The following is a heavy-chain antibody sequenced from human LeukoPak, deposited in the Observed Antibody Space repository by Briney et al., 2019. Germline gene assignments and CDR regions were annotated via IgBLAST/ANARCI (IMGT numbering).Heavy chain of an antibody. Sequence: GGSLRLSCAASGFTVSSNYMSWVRQAPGKGLEWVSVIYSADSTSYADSVKGGFTISRDNSKNTLYLQMNSLRAEDTAVYYCAKGRGMDVWGQGTTVTVSS. J-gene: IGHJ6*02. CDR1: GFTVSSNY. V-gene: IGHV3-53*01. CDR3: AKGRGMDV. CDR2: IYSADST.